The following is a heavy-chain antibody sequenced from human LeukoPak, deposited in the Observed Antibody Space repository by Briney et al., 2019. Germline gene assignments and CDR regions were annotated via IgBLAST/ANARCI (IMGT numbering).Heavy chain of an antibody. V-gene: IGHV4-39*01. CDR2: IYYSGST. J-gene: IGHJ4*02. Sequence: SETLSLTCTVSRGSISSSSYYWGWIRQPPGKGLEWIGSIYYSGSTYYNPSLKSRVTISVDTSKNQFSLKLSSVTAADTAVYYCARQDSSGWGYYFDYWGQGTLVTVSS. CDR1: RGSISSSSYY. D-gene: IGHD6-19*01. CDR3: ARQDSSGWGYYFDY.